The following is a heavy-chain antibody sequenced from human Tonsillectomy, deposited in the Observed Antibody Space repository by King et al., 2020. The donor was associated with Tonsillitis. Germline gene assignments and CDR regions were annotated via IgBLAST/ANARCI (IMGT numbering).Heavy chain of an antibody. V-gene: IGHV1-46*01. J-gene: IGHJ4*02. Sequence: QLVQSGAEVKKPGASVKVFCKASGYTFTNYYIHWVRQAPGLGLEWMGIINPSGGTTIYAQKFQGRVTMTRDTSTSTVYMELSSLRSEDTAVYYCARDPIVGATTFDYWGQGTLVTVSS. CDR1: GYTFTNYY. CDR2: INPSGGTT. CDR3: ARDPIVGATTFDY. D-gene: IGHD1-26*01.